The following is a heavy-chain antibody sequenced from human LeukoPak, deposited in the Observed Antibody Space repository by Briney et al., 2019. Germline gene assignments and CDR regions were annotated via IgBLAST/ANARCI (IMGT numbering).Heavy chain of an antibody. Sequence: GASVKVSCKASGYTFTGYYKHWVRQAPGQGLEWMGWINPNSGGTNYAQKFQGRVTMTRDTSISTAYMELSRLRSDDTAVYYCARVFPYQLLLYDYWGQGTLVTVSS. CDR3: ARVFPYQLLLYDY. D-gene: IGHD2-2*01. J-gene: IGHJ4*02. CDR2: INPNSGGT. V-gene: IGHV1-2*02. CDR1: GYTFTGYY.